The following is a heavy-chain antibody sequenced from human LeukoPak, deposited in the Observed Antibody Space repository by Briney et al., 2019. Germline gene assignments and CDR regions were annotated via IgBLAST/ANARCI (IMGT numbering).Heavy chain of an antibody. CDR3: AKDYSGSWYYFDY. CDR2: ISSGGSI. V-gene: IGHV3-23*01. Sequence: GGSLRLSCAASKFTFSNYAMTWVRQAPGKGLEWVSTISSGGSIFYSDSVKGRLTISRDNSKNTVYLQMTSLRAEDTAIYYCAKDYSGSWYYFDYWGQGTLVTVSS. J-gene: IGHJ4*02. D-gene: IGHD6-13*01. CDR1: KFTFSNYA.